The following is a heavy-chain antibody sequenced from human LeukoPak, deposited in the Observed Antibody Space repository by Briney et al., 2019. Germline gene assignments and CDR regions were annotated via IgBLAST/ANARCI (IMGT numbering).Heavy chain of an antibody. J-gene: IGHJ4*02. CDR1: GGSISSYY. Sequence: PSETLSLTCTVSGGSISSYYWSWIRQPPGKGLEWIGYIYYSGSTNYNPSLKSRVTISVDTSKNQFSLKLSSVTAADTAVYYCARGNLLAPLFPYYFDYWGQGTLVTVSS. CDR2: IYYSGST. CDR3: ARGNLLAPLFPYYFDY. D-gene: IGHD2-8*02. V-gene: IGHV4-59*01.